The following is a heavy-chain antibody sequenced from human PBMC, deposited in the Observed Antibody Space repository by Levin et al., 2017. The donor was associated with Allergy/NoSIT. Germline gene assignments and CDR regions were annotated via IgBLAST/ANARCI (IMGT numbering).Heavy chain of an antibody. V-gene: IGHV3-7*03. CDR1: GFTFSSCW. J-gene: IGHJ5*02. Sequence: SCAASGFTFSSCWMTWVRQAPGKGLEWVATIKAVGSQTYYADSVKGRFTISRDNANNSLYLQMNYLGVDDTAVYHCAGDKTLAGEAWGQGTLVTVSS. CDR3: AGDKTLAGEA. D-gene: IGHD6-19*01. CDR2: IKAVGSQT.